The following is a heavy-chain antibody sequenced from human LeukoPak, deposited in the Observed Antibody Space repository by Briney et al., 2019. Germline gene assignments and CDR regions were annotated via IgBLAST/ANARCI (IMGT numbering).Heavy chain of an antibody. CDR2: IHTSGST. D-gene: IGHD3-10*01. CDR3: ARQGNYGSGSY. CDR1: GVSITSYY. J-gene: IGHJ4*02. V-gene: IGHV4-4*07. Sequence: SETLSLTCTVSGVSITSYYWSWIRQPAGKGLEWIGRIHTSGSTNYKPSLKSRVTISVDTSKNQFSLKLSSVTAADTAVYYCARQGNYGSGSYWGQGTLVTVSS.